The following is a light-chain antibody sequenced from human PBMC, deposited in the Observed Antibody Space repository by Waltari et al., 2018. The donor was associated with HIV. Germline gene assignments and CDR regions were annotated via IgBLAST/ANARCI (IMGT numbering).Light chain of an antibody. CDR2: QDS. Sequence: SYELTQPPSVSVSPGQTASITCSGDQLGDKFVCWYQQRPGQPPVLVMYQDSKRPSGIPERFSGSNSGNTATLTITGTQSMDEADYYCQAWDRSVVFGGGTKRTVL. J-gene: IGLJ2*01. CDR1: QLGDKF. CDR3: QAWDRSVV. V-gene: IGLV3-1*01.